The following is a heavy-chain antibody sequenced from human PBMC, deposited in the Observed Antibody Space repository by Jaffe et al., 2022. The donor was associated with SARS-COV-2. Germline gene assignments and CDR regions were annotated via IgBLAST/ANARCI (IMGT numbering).Heavy chain of an antibody. CDR2: ISAYNGNT. D-gene: IGHD3-10*01. Sequence: QVQLVQSGAEVKKPGASVKVSCKASGYTFTSYGISWVRQAPGQGLEWMGWISAYNGNTNYAQKLQGRVTMTTDTSTSTAYMELRSLRSDDTAVYYCAREPLLYYGSGSYYRSGWFDPWGQGTLVTVSS. CDR1: GYTFTSYG. V-gene: IGHV1-18*01. J-gene: IGHJ5*02. CDR3: AREPLLYYGSGSYYRSGWFDP.